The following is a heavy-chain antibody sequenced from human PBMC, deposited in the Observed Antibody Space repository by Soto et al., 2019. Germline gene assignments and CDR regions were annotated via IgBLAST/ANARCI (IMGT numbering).Heavy chain of an antibody. V-gene: IGHV3-30*18. Sequence: QVQLVESGGGVVQPGRSLRLSCAASGFTFSSYGMHWVRQAPGKGLEWVAVISYDGSNKYYADSVKGRFTISRDNSKNTLYLQMNSLRAEDTAVYYCAKDLSSAAAPYYYYYGMDVWGQGTTVTVSS. J-gene: IGHJ6*02. CDR1: GFTFSSYG. CDR2: ISYDGSNK. D-gene: IGHD6-13*01. CDR3: AKDLSSAAAPYYYYYGMDV.